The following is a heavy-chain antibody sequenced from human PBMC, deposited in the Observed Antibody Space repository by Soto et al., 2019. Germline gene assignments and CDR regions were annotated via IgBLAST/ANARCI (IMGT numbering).Heavy chain of an antibody. Sequence: GGSLRLSCAASGFTFSSYAMHWVRQAPGKGLEWVAVISYDGSNKYYADSVKGRFTISRDNSKNTLYLQMNSLRAEDTAVYYCAREPGYRSGWYVYWGQGTLVTVSS. D-gene: IGHD6-19*01. J-gene: IGHJ4*02. V-gene: IGHV3-30-3*01. CDR3: AREPGYRSGWYVY. CDR2: ISYDGSNK. CDR1: GFTFSSYA.